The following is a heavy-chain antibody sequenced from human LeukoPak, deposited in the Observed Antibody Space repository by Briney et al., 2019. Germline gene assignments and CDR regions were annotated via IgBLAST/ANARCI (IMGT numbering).Heavy chain of an antibody. D-gene: IGHD1-7*01. CDR3: AKDERNWNYNLASQTYD. V-gene: IGHV3-23*01. Sequence: GGSLRLSCAGSGFAFSSYAMSWVRQAPGKGLEWVSAISGSGDSTYYADSVKGRFTSSRDNSKNTLYLQMSSLRAEDTAVYYCAKDERNWNYNLASQTYDWGQGTLVTVSS. CDR1: GFAFSSYA. J-gene: IGHJ4*02. CDR2: ISGSGDST.